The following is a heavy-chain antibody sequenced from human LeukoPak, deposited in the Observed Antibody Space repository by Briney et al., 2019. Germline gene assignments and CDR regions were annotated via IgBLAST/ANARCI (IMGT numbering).Heavy chain of an antibody. D-gene: IGHD6-19*01. Sequence: ASVKVSCKASGYTFTGYYLHWVRQAPGQGLDWMGWIDPNSGGTNYAQMFQGRVTMTRDTSISTAYMELSRLRSDDTAVYYCARMEYSSGWYEYFQHWGQGTLVTVSS. V-gene: IGHV1-2*02. J-gene: IGHJ1*01. CDR1: GYTFTGYY. CDR3: ARMEYSSGWYEYFQH. CDR2: IDPNSGGT.